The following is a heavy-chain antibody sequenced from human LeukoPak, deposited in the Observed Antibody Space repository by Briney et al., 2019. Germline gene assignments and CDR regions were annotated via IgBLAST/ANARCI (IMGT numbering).Heavy chain of an antibody. Sequence: GGSLRLSCAASGFTFSSYWMHWVRQAPGKGLVWVSRINSDGSSTSYAASVKGRFTISRDNAKNTLYLQMNSPGAEDTPVNYCARGYSGSFDYWGQRTLVTVSS. CDR1: GFTFSSYW. CDR2: INSDGSST. J-gene: IGHJ4*01. CDR3: ARGYSGSFDY. D-gene: IGHD1-26*01. V-gene: IGHV3-74*01.